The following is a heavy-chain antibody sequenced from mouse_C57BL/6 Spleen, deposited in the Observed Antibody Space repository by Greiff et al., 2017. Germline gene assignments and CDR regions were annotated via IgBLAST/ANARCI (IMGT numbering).Heavy chain of an antibody. J-gene: IGHJ4*01. CDR2: INPNNGGT. D-gene: IGHD2-1*01. Sequence: EVQLQQSGPELVKPGASVKMSCKASGYTFTDYNMHWVKQSHGKSLEWIGYINPNNGGTSYNQKFKGKATLTVNKSSSTAYMGLRSLTSEDSAVYYCARGGYYDYGAMDYWGQGTSVTVSS. CDR1: GYTFTDYN. CDR3: ARGGYYDYGAMDY. V-gene: IGHV1-22*01.